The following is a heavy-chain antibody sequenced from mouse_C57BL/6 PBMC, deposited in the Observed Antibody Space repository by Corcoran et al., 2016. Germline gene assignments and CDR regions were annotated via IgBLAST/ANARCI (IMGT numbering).Heavy chain of an antibody. D-gene: IGHD3-2*02. V-gene: IGHV9-3*01. J-gene: IGHJ4*01. Sequence: QIQLVQSGPELKKPGETVKISCKASGYTFTTYGMSWVKQAPGKGLKWMGWINTYSGVPTYADYFKGRFAFSLETSASTAYLQINNRKNEDTATYFCARCSQAYAMDYWGQGTSVTVAS. CDR2: INTYSGVP. CDR1: GYTFTTYG. CDR3: ARCSQAYAMDY.